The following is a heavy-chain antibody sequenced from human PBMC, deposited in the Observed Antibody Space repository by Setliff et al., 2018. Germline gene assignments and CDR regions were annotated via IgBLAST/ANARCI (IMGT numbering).Heavy chain of an antibody. CDR3: ARTSRDGATYMDV. D-gene: IGHD5-12*01. V-gene: IGHV4-4*07. J-gene: IGHJ6*03. CDR1: GGSMTSYY. Sequence: LSLTSTVSGGSMTSYYWSWIRQPAGKGLEWIGRICSSENTIGRIGRGSNTHYNPSLQSRVTMSLDTSTSQFSLRLSSVPAADPAVYYCARTSRDGATYMDVWGKGTTVTVSS. CDR2: IGRGSNT.